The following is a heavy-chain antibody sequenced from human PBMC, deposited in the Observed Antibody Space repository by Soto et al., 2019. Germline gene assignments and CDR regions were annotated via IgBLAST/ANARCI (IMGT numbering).Heavy chain of an antibody. Sequence: QVQLQESGPGLVKPSETLSLTCTVSGGSVSSGSYYWSWIRQPPGKGLEWIGYIYYSGSTKYNPSLKSRVTISVDTSKNQFSLKLSSVTAADTAVYYCARDSSSWNYLFWGQGSLVTVSS. CDR3: ARDSSSWNYLF. D-gene: IGHD1-7*01. J-gene: IGHJ4*02. CDR1: GGSVSSGSYY. V-gene: IGHV4-61*01. CDR2: IYYSGST.